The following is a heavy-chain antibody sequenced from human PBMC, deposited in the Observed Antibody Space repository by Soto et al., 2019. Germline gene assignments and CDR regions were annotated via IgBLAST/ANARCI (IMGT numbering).Heavy chain of an antibody. V-gene: IGHV3-7*01. D-gene: IGHD2-8*01. CDR2: INPDGSEE. J-gene: IGHJ4*02. CDR3: SRALNA. CDR1: GFIFDNHW. Sequence: PWGSLRLSCLASGFIFDNHWMDWVRQTPGKGLEWVANINPDGSEEHYVDSVKGRFTISRDNTKNSLYLQMSSLTVEDSALYYCSRALNAWGQGTQVTGSA.